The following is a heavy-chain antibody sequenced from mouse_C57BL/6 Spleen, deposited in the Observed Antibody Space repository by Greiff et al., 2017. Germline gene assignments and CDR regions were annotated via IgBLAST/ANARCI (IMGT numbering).Heavy chain of an antibody. CDR1: GYTFTSYW. CDR2: IDPSDSYT. Sequence: QVQLQQPGAELVMPGASVKLSCKASGYTFTSYWMHWVQQRPGQGLEWIGEIDPSDSYTNYNQKFKGKSTLTVDKSSSTAYMQLSSLPSEDSAVYYCARWCYGSSHYAMDYWGQGTSVTVSS. D-gene: IGHD1-1*01. CDR3: ARWCYGSSHYAMDY. V-gene: IGHV1-69*01. J-gene: IGHJ4*01.